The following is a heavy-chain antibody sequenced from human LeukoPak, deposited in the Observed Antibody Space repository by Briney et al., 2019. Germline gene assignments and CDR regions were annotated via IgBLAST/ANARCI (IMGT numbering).Heavy chain of an antibody. CDR1: GGSISSYY. D-gene: IGHD5-12*01. J-gene: IGHJ3*02. Sequence: PSETLSLTCTVSGGSISSYYWSWIRQPPGKGLEWIGYIYYSGSTNYNPSLKSRVTISVDTSKNQFSLKLSSVTAADTAVYYCARHLVAYAFDIWGQGTMVTVSS. CDR3: ARHLVAYAFDI. CDR2: IYYSGST. V-gene: IGHV4-59*08.